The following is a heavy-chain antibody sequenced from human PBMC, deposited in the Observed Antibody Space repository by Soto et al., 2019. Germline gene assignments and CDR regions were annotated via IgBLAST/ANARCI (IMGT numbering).Heavy chain of an antibody. Sequence: PSETLSLTCTVSGGSISCGDYYWSWIRQPPGKGLEWIGYIYYSGSTYYNPSLKSRVTISVDTSKNQFSLKLSSVTAADTAVYYCARFHDQYYYDSSGPDAFDIWGQGTMVTVSS. D-gene: IGHD3-22*01. CDR3: ARFHDQYYYDSSGPDAFDI. CDR2: IYYSGST. V-gene: IGHV4-30-4*01. CDR1: GGSISCGDYY. J-gene: IGHJ3*02.